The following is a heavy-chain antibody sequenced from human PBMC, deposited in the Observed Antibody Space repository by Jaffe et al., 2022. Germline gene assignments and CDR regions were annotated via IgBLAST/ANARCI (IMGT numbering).Heavy chain of an antibody. CDR1: GFTFDDYA. CDR2: ISWNSGSI. CDR3: AKDKSEVVQLERPDAFDI. V-gene: IGHV3-9*01. J-gene: IGHJ3*02. D-gene: IGHD1-1*01. Sequence: EVQLVESGGGLVQPGRSLRLSCAASGFTFDDYAMHWVRQAPGKGLEWVSGISWNSGSIGYADSVKGRFTISRDNAKNSLYLQMNSLRAEDTALYYCAKDKSEVVQLERPDAFDIWGQGTMVTVSS.